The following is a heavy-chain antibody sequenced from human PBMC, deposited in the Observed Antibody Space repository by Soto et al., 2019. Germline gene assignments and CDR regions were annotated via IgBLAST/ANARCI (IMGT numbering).Heavy chain of an antibody. CDR2: IGDSGAST. J-gene: IGHJ6*04. CDR3: ANGVELAV. D-gene: IGHD6-13*01. V-gene: IGHV3-23*01. CDR1: GFSFSSFA. Sequence: EVLLLESGGGLVQPGGSLRLSCEASGFSFSSFAMNWVRQAPGKGLEWVSAIGDSGASTYYADSVKGRFNISRDNSRNTLYLQLTGLRAEATAVYYCANGVELAVWGTGNTVTVSS.